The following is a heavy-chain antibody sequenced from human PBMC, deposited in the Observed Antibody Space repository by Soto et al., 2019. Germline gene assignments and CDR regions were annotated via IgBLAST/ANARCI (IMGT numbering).Heavy chain of an antibody. CDR2: INWKSGSI. CDR3: VKDESINWYSGHFRH. V-gene: IGHV3-9*01. J-gene: IGHJ1*01. CDR1: GFTFDDYA. D-gene: IGHD6-13*01. Sequence: GGSLRLSCAASGFTFDDYAMHWVRQVPGKGLEWVSGINWKSGSIGYADSVRGRFAISRDNAKNSLHLQMNSLRAEDTAFYYCVKDESINWYSGHFRHWGQGT.